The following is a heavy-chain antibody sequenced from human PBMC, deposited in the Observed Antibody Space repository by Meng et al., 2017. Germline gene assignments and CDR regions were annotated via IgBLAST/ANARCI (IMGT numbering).Heavy chain of an antibody. CDR2: ISYDGSNK. J-gene: IGHJ5*02. V-gene: IGHV3-30*01. CDR3: ARGSYYGSGNEPPLGQFDP. CDR1: GFTFSNYA. Sequence: QVRLGGAGGGGGRPGRVRGSSCAASGFTFSNYAMHWVRQAPGKGLEWVAVISYDGSNKYYADSVKGRFTISRDNSKNTLYLQMNSLRAEDTAVYYCARGSYYGSGNEPPLGQFDPWGQGTLVTVSS. D-gene: IGHD3-10*01.